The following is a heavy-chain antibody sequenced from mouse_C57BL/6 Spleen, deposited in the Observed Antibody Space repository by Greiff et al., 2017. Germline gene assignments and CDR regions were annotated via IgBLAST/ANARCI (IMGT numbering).Heavy chain of an antibody. CDR2: INPSNGGT. D-gene: IGHD2-4*01. CDR3: ARASYDYDDDFDY. Sequence: VQLQQPGTELVKPGASVKLSCKASGYTFTSYWMHWVKQRPGQGLEWIGNINPSNGGTNYNEKFKSKATLTVDKSSSTAYMQLSSLTSEDSAVYYCARASYDYDDDFDYWGQGTTLTVSS. J-gene: IGHJ2*01. CDR1: GYTFTSYW. V-gene: IGHV1-53*01.